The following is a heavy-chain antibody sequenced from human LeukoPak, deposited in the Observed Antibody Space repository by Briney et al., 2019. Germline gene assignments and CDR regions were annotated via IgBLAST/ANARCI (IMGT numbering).Heavy chain of an antibody. CDR1: GGSISNYF. Sequence: SATLSLTCTVSGGSISNYFWSWIRQPPGKGLEWIGYIYASGTYASVSTDYNPSLKSRVTISVDTSKSQFSLKLSSVTAADTAVYYCARRQTFFDYWGQGTLVTVSS. J-gene: IGHJ4*02. CDR3: ARRQTFFDY. CDR2: IYASGTYASVST. V-gene: IGHV4-4*09.